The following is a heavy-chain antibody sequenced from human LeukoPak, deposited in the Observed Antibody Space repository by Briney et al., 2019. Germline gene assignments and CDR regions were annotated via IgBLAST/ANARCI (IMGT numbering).Heavy chain of an antibody. J-gene: IGHJ4*02. V-gene: IGHV4-59*02. CDR3: ARVMDHGYSDY. Sequence: SETLSLTCTVSGGSVSGYYWSWIRQPPGKGLEFIGYIFYSGSTKYNPSLKSRVTILVDTSQNQFSLKLSSVTAADTAMYYCARVMDHGYSDYWGQGTLVTVSS. CDR2: IFYSGST. CDR1: GGSVSGYY. D-gene: IGHD4/OR15-4a*01.